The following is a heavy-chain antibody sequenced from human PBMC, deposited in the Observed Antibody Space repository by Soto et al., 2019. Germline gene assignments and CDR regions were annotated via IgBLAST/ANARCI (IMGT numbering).Heavy chain of an antibody. V-gene: IGHV3-30-3*01. CDR2: ISYDGSNK. J-gene: IGHJ4*02. Sequence: QVQLVESGGGVVQPGRSLRLSCAASGFTFSSYAMHWVRQAPGKGLEWVAVISYDGSNKYYADSVKGRFTISRDNSKNTLDLQMNSLRAEDTALYYCARGGNLWFGGPFDYWGQGTLVTVSS. CDR3: ARGGNLWFGGPFDY. D-gene: IGHD3-10*01. CDR1: GFTFSSYA.